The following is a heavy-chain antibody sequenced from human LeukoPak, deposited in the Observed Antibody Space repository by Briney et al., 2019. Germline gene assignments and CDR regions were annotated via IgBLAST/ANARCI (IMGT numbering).Heavy chain of an antibody. CDR2: IYPGDSRI. D-gene: IGHD3-10*01. V-gene: IGHV5-51*01. CDR1: GYTFTPYW. Sequence: GESLKISCKGSGYTFTPYWIGWVRQMPGKGLEWMGIIYPGDSRIRYSPSFQGLVTISADKSISTAYLQWSSLKASDTAMYYCARSWFGELAGIQHWGQGTLVTVSS. CDR3: ARSWFGELAGIQH. J-gene: IGHJ1*01.